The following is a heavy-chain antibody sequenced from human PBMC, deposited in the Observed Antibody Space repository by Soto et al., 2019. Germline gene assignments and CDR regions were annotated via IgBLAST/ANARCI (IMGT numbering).Heavy chain of an antibody. CDR3: ARDQNCGGDRWLDY. CDR1: GYTFTTYT. V-gene: IGHV1-3*01. Sequence: QVLLVQPGAEVKKPGASVKVSCKASGYTFTTYTVQWVRQAPGQRLEWMGWINAGNGNTKYSQKFQGRVTITRDTSATTVYMELSSLRSEDTAVYYCARDQNCGGDRWLDYWGQGTLVTVSS. CDR2: INAGNGNT. J-gene: IGHJ4*02. D-gene: IGHD2-21*02.